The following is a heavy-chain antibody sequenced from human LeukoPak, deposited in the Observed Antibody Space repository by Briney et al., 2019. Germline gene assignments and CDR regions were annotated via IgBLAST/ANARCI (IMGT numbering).Heavy chain of an antibody. V-gene: IGHV1-8*01. CDR1: GYTFTSYD. CDR2: MNPNSGNT. CDR3: ARVAVVVPAAILWYYYYGMDV. D-gene: IGHD2-2*01. J-gene: IGHJ6*02. Sequence: GASVTVSCKASGYTFTSYDINWVRQATGQGLEWMGWMNPNSGNTGYAQKFQGRVTMTRNTSISTAYMELSSLRSEDTAVYYCARVAVVVPAAILWYYYYGMDVWGQGTTVTVSS.